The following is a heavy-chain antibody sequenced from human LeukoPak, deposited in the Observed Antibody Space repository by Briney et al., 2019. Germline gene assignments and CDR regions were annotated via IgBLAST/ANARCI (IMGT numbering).Heavy chain of an antibody. CDR3: ARGVATIPFYYFDY. V-gene: IGHV4-59*01. D-gene: IGHD5-12*01. CDR1: GGSISSYY. J-gene: IGHJ4*02. Sequence: PSETLSLTCTVPGGSISSYYWSWIRQPPGKGLEWIGYIYYSGSTNYNPSLKSRVTISVDTSKNQFSLKLSSVTAADTAVYYCARGVATIPFYYFDYWGQGTLVTVSS. CDR2: IYYSGST.